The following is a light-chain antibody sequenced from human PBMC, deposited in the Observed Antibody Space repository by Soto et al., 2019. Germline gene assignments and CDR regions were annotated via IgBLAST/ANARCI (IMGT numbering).Light chain of an antibody. CDR3: SSYAGRTLYV. Sequence: QSVLTQPPSASGSPGQSVTISCTGTSSDVGGYDYVSWHQQRPGKAPKLLIHEVTKRPSGVPDRFSGSKSGNTASLTVSGLQAEDEADYYCSSYAGRTLYVFGTGTKVPS. J-gene: IGLJ1*01. V-gene: IGLV2-8*01. CDR2: EVT. CDR1: SSDVGGYDY.